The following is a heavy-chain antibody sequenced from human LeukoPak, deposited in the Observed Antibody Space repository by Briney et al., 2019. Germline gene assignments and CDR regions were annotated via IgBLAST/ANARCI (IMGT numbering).Heavy chain of an antibody. CDR2: INTDGGST. D-gene: IGHD5-24*01. Sequence: PGGSLRLSCAVSGFTFSGYAMHWVRQAPGKGLEHVSTINTDGGSTYYAKSVKGRFTISRDNSNNTLYLQRGSLRAEDMAVYYCARRERDGYNYFDYWGQGTLVTVSS. CDR3: ARRERDGYNYFDY. CDR1: GFTFSGYA. J-gene: IGHJ4*02. V-gene: IGHV3-64*01.